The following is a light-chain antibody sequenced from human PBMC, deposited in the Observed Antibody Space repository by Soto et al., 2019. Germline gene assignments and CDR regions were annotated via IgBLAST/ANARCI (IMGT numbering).Light chain of an antibody. CDR1: QSITTF. CDR3: QQYSTFPLT. J-gene: IGKJ4*01. V-gene: IGKV1-5*01. Sequence: GDRVTITCRASQSITTFLAWYQQKPGKAPQILIYDASKLEPGVPSRLSGGGSGTEFTLTISSLQPDDFATYYCQQYSTFPLTFGGGTKFDIK. CDR2: DAS.